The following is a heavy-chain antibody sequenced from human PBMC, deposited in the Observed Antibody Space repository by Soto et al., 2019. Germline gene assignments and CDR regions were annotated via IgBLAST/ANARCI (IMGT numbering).Heavy chain of an antibody. V-gene: IGHV3-48*01. CDR2: ISSTSSTT. Sequence: PGGSLRLSCAASGFTFGTYNINWVRQAPGKGLEWVSYISSTSSTTNYADSVKGRFTISRDNAKNSLYLQMSSLRAEDTAVYYCARCGAAARRDLFYYMDVWGEGTTVTVSS. CDR3: ARCGAAARRDLFYYMDV. D-gene: IGHD6-6*01. J-gene: IGHJ6*03. CDR1: GFTFGTYN.